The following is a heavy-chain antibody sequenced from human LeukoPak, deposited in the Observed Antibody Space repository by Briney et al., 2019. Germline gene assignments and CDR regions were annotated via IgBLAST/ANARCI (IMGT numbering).Heavy chain of an antibody. J-gene: IGHJ4*02. V-gene: IGHV3-7*01. CDR1: GFIFSSYW. D-gene: IGHD3-10*01. CDR2: IKSDGSEE. Sequence: GGALRLSCATSGFIFSSYWMCWVRQAPGKGLEWVANIKSDGSEEYYGDSVKGRFTISRDNAKNSLYLQMNSLRVEDTAVYYCARGDLWLGHWGQGSLVTVSS. CDR3: ARGDLWLGH.